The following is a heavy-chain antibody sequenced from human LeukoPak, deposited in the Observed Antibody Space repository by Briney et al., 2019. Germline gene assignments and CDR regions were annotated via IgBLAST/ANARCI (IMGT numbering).Heavy chain of an antibody. D-gene: IGHD5-24*01. CDR2: IYHSGST. Sequence: PSETLSLTCAVSGYSITSGYYWGWIRQPPGKVLEWIGSIYHSGSTYYNPSLKSRVTISVDTSKNHFSLKLSSVTAADTAVYSCARIEGICYCELWGRGTLVTVS. CDR1: GYSITSGYY. CDR3: ARIEGICYCEL. J-gene: IGHJ2*01. V-gene: IGHV4-38-2*01.